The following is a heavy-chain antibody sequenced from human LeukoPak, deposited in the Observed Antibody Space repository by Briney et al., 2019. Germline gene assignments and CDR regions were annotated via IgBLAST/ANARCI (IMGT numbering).Heavy chain of an antibody. CDR3: ATEAPRSYYFDY. CDR1: GYTSTDYY. J-gene: IGHJ4*02. V-gene: IGHV1-46*01. Sequence: ASVKVSCKASGYTSTDYYMHWVRQAPGQGVEWMGAVYATGGTTINTQNFQGRVTMTRDTSTGTVYMELSSLRFEDTAMYYCATEAPRSYYFDYWGQGILVTVSS. CDR2: VYATGGTT.